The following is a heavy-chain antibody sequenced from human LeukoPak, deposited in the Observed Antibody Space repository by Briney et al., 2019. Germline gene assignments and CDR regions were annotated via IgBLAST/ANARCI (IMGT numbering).Heavy chain of an antibody. D-gene: IGHD6-6*01. CDR3: ARASAPRRAFDI. CDR2: IYHSGST. J-gene: IGHJ3*02. Sequence: SQTLSLTCAVSGGSISSGGYSWSWIRQPPGKGLEWIGYIYHSGSTYYNPSLKSRVTISVDRSKYQFSLKLSSVTAADTAVYYCARASAPRRAFDIWGQGTMVTVSS. V-gene: IGHV4-30-2*01. CDR1: GGSISSGGYS.